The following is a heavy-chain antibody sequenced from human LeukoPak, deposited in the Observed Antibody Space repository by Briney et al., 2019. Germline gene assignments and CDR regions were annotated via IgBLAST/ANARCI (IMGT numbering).Heavy chain of an antibody. CDR1: GYSISSAYY. V-gene: IGHV4-38-2*02. CDR3: ARAYSSSWYFNWFDP. Sequence: SETLSLTCSVSGYSISSAYYWGWIRQPPGKGLEWIGSIYHSGSTYYNPSLKSRVTMSVDMSKNQFSLKLSSVTAADTAVYYCARAYSSSWYFNWFDPWGQGTLVTVSS. D-gene: IGHD6-13*01. CDR2: IYHSGST. J-gene: IGHJ5*02.